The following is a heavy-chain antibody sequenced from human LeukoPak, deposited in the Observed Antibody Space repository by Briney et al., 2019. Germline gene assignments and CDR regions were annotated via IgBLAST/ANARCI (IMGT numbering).Heavy chain of an antibody. J-gene: IGHJ4*02. Sequence: GGSLRLSCAASGFTFSSYAMSWVRQAPGKGLEWVSAISGSGGSTYYADSVKGRSTISRDNSKNALYLQMNSLRAEDTAVYYCAKEGTIVERHFDYWGQGTLVTVSS. D-gene: IGHD1-1*01. CDR3: AKEGTIVERHFDY. CDR2: ISGSGGST. CDR1: GFTFSSYA. V-gene: IGHV3-23*01.